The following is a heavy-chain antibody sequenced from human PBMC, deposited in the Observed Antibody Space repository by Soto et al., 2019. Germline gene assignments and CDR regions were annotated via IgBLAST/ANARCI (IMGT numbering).Heavy chain of an antibody. CDR1: GFTVSSNY. CDR3: ARAPYIPAAAFDY. J-gene: IGHJ4*02. V-gene: IGHV3-53*01. D-gene: IGHD2-15*01. CDR2: IYSGGST. Sequence: AGGSLRLSCAASGFTVSSNYMSWVRQAPGKGLEWVSVIYSGGSTYYADSVKGRFTISRDNSKNTLYLQMNSLRAEDTAVYYCARAPYIPAAAFDYWGQGTLVTVSS.